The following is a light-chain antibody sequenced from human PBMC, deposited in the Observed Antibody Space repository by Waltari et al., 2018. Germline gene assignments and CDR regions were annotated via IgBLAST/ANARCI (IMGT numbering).Light chain of an antibody. J-gene: IGKJ1*01. V-gene: IGKV3-20*01. Sequence: IVLTQSPGTLSLSPGERVTLSCRASQSVSRSLAWYQQKPGQAPKLLIYGASTRATGIPDRFTGSGSGKDFTLPISSLEPEDVAIYFCQHYVRLPATFGQGTKVEIK. CDR2: GAS. CDR3: QHYVRLPAT. CDR1: QSVSRS.